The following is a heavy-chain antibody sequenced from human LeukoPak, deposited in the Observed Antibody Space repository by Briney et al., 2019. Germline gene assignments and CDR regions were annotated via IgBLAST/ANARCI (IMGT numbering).Heavy chain of an antibody. CDR1: GYTLTELS. CDR2: FDPEDGET. D-gene: IGHD4-17*01. Sequence: ASVKVSCKVSGYTLTELSMHWVRQAPGKGLEWMGGFDPEDGETIYAQKFQGRVTMTEDTSTDTAYMEPSSLRSEDTAVYYCATDYGDYYYMDVWGKGTTVTVSS. J-gene: IGHJ6*03. CDR3: ATDYGDYYYMDV. V-gene: IGHV1-24*01.